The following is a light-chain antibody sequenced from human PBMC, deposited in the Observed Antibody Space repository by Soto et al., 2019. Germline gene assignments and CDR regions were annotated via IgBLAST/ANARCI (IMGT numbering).Light chain of an antibody. V-gene: IGKV1-39*01. CDR3: QQTYSAPRT. J-gene: IGKJ1*01. CDR2: AAS. CDR1: RSISSY. Sequence: DIQMTQSPSSLSASVGDRVTITCRASRSISSYLNWYQQKPGTAPKLLIFAASSLHSGTPSGFSGSGSGTDFTLTISSLQPDDFATYYCQQTYSAPRTFGQGTKVEIK.